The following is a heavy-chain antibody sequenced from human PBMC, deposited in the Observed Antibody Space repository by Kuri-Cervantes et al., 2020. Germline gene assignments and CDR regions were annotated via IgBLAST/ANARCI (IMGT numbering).Heavy chain of an antibody. CDR3: ARGRGVEATFYKYYAMDV. J-gene: IGHJ6*02. CDR1: GYSISSGYY. V-gene: IGHV4-38-2*02. CDR2: IYHSGST. D-gene: IGHD2/OR15-2a*01. Sequence: ESLKISCTVSGYSISSGYYWGWIRQPPGKGLEWIGSIYHSGSTYYNPSLKSRVTISVDTSKNQFSLKLSPVTAADTAVYYCARGRGVEATFYKYYAMDVWGQGTTVTVSS.